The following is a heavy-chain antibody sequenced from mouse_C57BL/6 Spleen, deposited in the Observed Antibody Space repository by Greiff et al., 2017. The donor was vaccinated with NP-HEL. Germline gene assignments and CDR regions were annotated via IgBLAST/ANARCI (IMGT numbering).Heavy chain of an antibody. D-gene: IGHD4-1*01. V-gene: IGHV1-7*01. Sequence: VQRVESGAELAKPGASVKLSCKASGYTFTSYWMHWVKQRPGQGLEWIGYINPSSGYTKYNQKFKDKATLTADKSSSTAYMQLSSLTYEDSAVYYCAFWEAFFAYWGQGTLVTVSA. CDR3: AFWEAFFAY. CDR1: GYTFTSYW. CDR2: INPSSGYT. J-gene: IGHJ3*01.